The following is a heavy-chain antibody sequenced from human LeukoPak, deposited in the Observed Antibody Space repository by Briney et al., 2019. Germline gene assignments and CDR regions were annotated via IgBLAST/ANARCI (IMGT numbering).Heavy chain of an antibody. Sequence: GASVKVSCKASGYTFTGYYMHWVRQAPGQGLEWMGRINPNSGGTKYAQKFQGRVTMTRDTSISTAYMELSRLRSDDTAVYYCARRLSDRRANWFYPWGQGTLVTVSS. J-gene: IGHJ5*02. CDR1: GYTFTGYY. D-gene: IGHD3-22*01. CDR3: ARRLSDRRANWFYP. V-gene: IGHV1-2*06. CDR2: INPNSGGT.